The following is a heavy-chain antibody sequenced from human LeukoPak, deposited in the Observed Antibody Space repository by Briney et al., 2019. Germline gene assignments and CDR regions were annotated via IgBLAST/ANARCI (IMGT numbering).Heavy chain of an antibody. CDR2: INAGNGNT. Sequence: ASVKDSCKASGYTFTSYAMHWVRQAPGQRLEWMGWINAGNGNTKYSQKFQGRVTITRDTSASTAYMELSSLRSEDTAVYYCARADSGSYSGGFDYWGQGTLVTVSS. V-gene: IGHV1-3*01. CDR3: ARADSGSYSGGFDY. J-gene: IGHJ4*02. CDR1: GYTFTSYA. D-gene: IGHD1-26*01.